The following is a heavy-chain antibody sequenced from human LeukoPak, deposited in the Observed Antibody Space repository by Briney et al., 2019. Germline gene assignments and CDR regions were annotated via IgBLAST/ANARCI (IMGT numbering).Heavy chain of an antibody. Sequence: SETLSLTCAVYGGSFSGYYWSWIRQPPGKGLEWIGEINHSGSTNYNPSLKSRVTISVDTSKNQFSLKLSSVTAADTAVYYCATGIVGATEGAFDSWGQGTLVTVSS. V-gene: IGHV4-34*01. CDR3: ATGIVGATEGAFDS. D-gene: IGHD1-26*01. CDR2: INHSGST. CDR1: GGSFSGYY. J-gene: IGHJ4*02.